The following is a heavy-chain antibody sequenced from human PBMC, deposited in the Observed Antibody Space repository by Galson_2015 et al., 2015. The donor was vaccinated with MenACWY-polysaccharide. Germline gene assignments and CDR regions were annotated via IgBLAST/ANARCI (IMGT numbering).Heavy chain of an antibody. J-gene: IGHJ3*02. CDR3: AKDTGPGEYAYSWGTFDI. CDR2: VSASGGST. V-gene: IGHV3-23*01. CDR1: GFTFSSYA. D-gene: IGHD3-10*01. Sequence: SLRLSCAASGFTFSSYAVSWVRQAPGTGLEWVSGVSASGGSTVYTDSAKGRFTMSRDNSKRSLYLQMNSLRAEDTAVYYCAKDTGPGEYAYSWGTFDIWGRGTMVTVSS.